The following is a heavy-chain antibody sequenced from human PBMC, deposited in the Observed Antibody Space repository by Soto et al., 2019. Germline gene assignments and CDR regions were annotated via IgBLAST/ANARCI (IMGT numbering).Heavy chain of an antibody. V-gene: IGHV3-33*01. D-gene: IGHD6-13*01. J-gene: IGHJ4*02. CDR1: GFTFSSYG. CDR3: ARGSNTGNYFDY. Sequence: QVQLVESGGGVVQPGRSLRLSCAASGFTFSSYGMHWARQAPGKGLEWVAVIWYDGSNKYYADSVKGRFTISRDNSKNTLYLQMNSLRAEDTAVYYCARGSNTGNYFDYWGQGTLVTVSS. CDR2: IWYDGSNK.